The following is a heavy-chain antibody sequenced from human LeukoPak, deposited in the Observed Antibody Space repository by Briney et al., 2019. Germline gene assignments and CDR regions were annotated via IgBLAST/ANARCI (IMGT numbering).Heavy chain of an antibody. CDR3: ARDRRGYSYAHYGMDV. CDR2: IIPILGIA. CDR1: GGTFSSYA. V-gene: IGHV1-69*04. Sequence: SVKVSCRASGGTFSSYAISWVRQAPGQGLEWMGRIIPILGIANYAQKFQGRVTITADKSTSTAYMELSSLRSEDTAVYYCARDRRGYSYAHYGMDVWGQGTTVTVSS. J-gene: IGHJ6*02. D-gene: IGHD5-18*01.